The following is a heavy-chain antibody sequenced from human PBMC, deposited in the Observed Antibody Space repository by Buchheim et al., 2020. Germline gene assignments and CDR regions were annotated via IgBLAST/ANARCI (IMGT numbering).Heavy chain of an antibody. V-gene: IGHV3-23*04. CDR1: GFTFNNFA. Sequence: EVQLVESGGTVVQRGGSLRLSCAASGFTFNNFAMCWVRQAPGQGLEWVSGLSGSGGATYYRASVKGRFTISRDNSANKVYLQMNSLGADDTGIYYCVKDSAFYGGHEIGAFDVWGQGT. CDR2: LSGSGGAT. CDR3: VKDSAFYGGHEIGAFDV. J-gene: IGHJ3*01. D-gene: IGHD4-23*01.